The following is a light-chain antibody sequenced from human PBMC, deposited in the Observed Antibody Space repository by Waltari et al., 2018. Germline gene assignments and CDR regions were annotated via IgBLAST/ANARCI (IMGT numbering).Light chain of an antibody. Sequence: QSALTQPASVSGPPGQSITISCTGTSSDVGSYNLVSWYQQHPGKAPKLMIYEVSKRPSGVSNRFSGSKSGNTASLTISGLQAEDEADYYCCSYAGSSTLVFGGGTKLTVL. J-gene: IGLJ2*01. CDR2: EVS. V-gene: IGLV2-23*02. CDR3: CSYAGSSTLV. CDR1: SSDVGSYNL.